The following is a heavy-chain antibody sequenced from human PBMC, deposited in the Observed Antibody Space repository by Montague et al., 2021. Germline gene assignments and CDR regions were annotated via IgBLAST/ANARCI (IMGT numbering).Heavy chain of an antibody. CDR2: IYYNGTT. D-gene: IGHD2-15*01. J-gene: IGHJ5*02. CDR3: ARSLYCRGGSCYSGVDP. Sequence: SETLSLTCTVSGGSISSASYYWGWIRQPPGKGLEFIGVIYYNGTTYHNPSLKSRVTVSMDTSKSQFSLKLSSVTAADAAVYYCARSLYCRGGSCYSGVDPWGQGTMVTASS. CDR1: GGSISSASYY. V-gene: IGHV4-39*01.